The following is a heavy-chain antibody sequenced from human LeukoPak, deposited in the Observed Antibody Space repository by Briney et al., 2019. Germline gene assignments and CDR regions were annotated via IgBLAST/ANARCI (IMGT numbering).Heavy chain of an antibody. V-gene: IGHV3-23*01. J-gene: IGHJ4*02. CDR2: ISGSGGST. CDR1: GFTFSSYA. CDR3: AKDLDYYGSGSYPTFDY. D-gene: IGHD3-10*01. Sequence: PGGSLRLSCAASGFTFSSYAMSWVRQAPGKGLEWVSAISGSGGSTYYADSVKGRFTISRDNSKNTLYLQMNSLRAEDTAVYCCAKDLDYYGSGSYPTFDYWGRGTLVTVSS.